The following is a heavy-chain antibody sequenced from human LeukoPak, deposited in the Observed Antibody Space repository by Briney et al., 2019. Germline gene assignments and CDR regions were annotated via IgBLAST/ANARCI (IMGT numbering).Heavy chain of an antibody. CDR3: AKDNRWRFGESEYLDY. CDR1: GFTFSSYS. CDR2: ISSSSSYI. J-gene: IGHJ4*02. V-gene: IGHV3-21*01. D-gene: IGHD3-10*01. Sequence: GGSLRLSCAASGFTFSSYSMNWVRQAPGKGLEWVSSISSSSSYIYYADSVKGRFTISRDNSKNTLYLQMNSLRAEDTAVYYCAKDNRWRFGESEYLDYWGQGTLVTVSS.